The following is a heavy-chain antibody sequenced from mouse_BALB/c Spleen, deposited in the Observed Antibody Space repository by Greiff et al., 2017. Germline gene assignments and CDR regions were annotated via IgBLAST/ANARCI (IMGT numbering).Heavy chain of an antibody. V-gene: IGHV1S135*01. D-gene: IGHD4-1*01. Sequence: VQLKQSGPELMKPGASVKISCKASGYSFTSYYMHWVKQSHGKSLEWIGYIDPFNGGTSYNQKFKGKATLTVDKSSSTAYMHLSSLTSEDSAVYYCARNWVYYFDYWGQGTTLTVSS. CDR3: ARNWVYYFDY. J-gene: IGHJ2*01. CDR2: IDPFNGGT. CDR1: GYSFTSYY.